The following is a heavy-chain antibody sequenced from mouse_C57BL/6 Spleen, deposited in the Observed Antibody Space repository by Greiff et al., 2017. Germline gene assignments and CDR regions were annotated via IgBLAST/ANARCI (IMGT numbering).Heavy chain of an antibody. D-gene: IGHD2-5*01. CDR3: ARSAYYSNYDAMDY. CDR1: GYAFSSYW. V-gene: IGHV1-80*01. CDR2: IYPGDGDT. Sequence: VQLVESGAELVKPGASVKISCKASGYAFSSYWMNWVKQRPGKGLEWIGQIYPGDGDTNYNGKFKGKATLTADKSSSTAYMQLSSLTSEDSAVYFCARSAYYSNYDAMDYWGQGTSVTVSS. J-gene: IGHJ4*01.